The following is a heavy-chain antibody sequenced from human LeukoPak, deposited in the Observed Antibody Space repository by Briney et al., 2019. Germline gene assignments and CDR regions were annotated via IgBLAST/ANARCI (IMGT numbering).Heavy chain of an antibody. CDR3: ARLRYGSADY. CDR1: GGSISSYY. J-gene: IGHJ4*02. Sequence: SETLSLTCTVSGGSISSYYWSWIRQPPGKGPEWIGYIYYSGSTNYNPSLKSRVTISVDTSKNQFSLKLSSVTAADTAVYYCARLRYGSADYWGQGTLVTVSS. CDR2: IYYSGST. V-gene: IGHV4-59*01. D-gene: IGHD3-10*01.